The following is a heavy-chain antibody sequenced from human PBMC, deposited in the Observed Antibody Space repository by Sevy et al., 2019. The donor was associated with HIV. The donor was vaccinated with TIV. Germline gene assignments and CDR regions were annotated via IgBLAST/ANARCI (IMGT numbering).Heavy chain of an antibody. J-gene: IGHJ4*02. CDR2: ISSSSSTK. V-gene: IGHV3-48*02. Sequence: GGSLRLSCVASGFTFSSYSMNWVRQAPGKGLEWVSYISSSSSTKNYADSVKGRFTISRDNAKNPLYLQMNGLRDEDTAVYYCSREVVSYGCGSATVDNWGQGTLVTVSS. CDR3: SREVVSYGCGSATVDN. CDR1: GFTFSSYS. D-gene: IGHD3-10*01.